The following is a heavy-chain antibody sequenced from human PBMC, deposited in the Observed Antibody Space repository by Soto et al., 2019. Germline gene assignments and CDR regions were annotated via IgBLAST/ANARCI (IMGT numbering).Heavy chain of an antibody. CDR3: AREGSYPWGLGFFDY. CDR2: IYSGGST. J-gene: IGHJ4*02. CDR1: GFTVSSNY. Sequence: EVQLVETGGGLIQPGGSLRLSCAASGFTVSSNYMSWVRQAPGKGLEWVSVIYSGGSTYYADSVKGRFTISRDNSKNTLYLQMNSLRAEDTAVYYCAREGSYPWGLGFFDYWGQGTLVTVSS. D-gene: IGHD3-16*01. V-gene: IGHV3-53*02.